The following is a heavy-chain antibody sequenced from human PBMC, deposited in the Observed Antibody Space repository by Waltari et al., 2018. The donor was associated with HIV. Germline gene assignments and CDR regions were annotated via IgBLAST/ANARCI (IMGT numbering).Heavy chain of an antibody. J-gene: IGHJ4*02. CDR2: MSPNSGKT. CDR1: GYAFSTFD. Sequence: QVQLVQSGAEVKQPGASVRVTCKTSGYAFSTFDINWVRQAAGQGIEWMGLMSPNSGKTGYAQRFKGRVSMTRDTSIDTAYMELSSLTSHDTAVYYCAKSRPGAVFGDNWGQGTLVAVSS. V-gene: IGHV1-8*01. CDR3: AKSRPGAVFGDN. D-gene: IGHD3-3*01.